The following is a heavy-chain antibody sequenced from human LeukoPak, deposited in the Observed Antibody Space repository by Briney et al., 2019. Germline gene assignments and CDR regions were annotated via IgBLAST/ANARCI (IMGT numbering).Heavy chain of an antibody. J-gene: IGHJ3*02. V-gene: IGHV1-2*02. D-gene: IGHD3-3*01. Sequence: GSSVKVSCKASGYTFTGYYMHWVRQAPGQGLEWMGWINPNSGGTNYAQKFQGRVTMTRDTSISTAYMELSRLRSDDTAVYYCARSKHYDDAFDIWGQGTMVTVSS. CDR3: ARSKHYDDAFDI. CDR2: INPNSGGT. CDR1: GYTFTGYY.